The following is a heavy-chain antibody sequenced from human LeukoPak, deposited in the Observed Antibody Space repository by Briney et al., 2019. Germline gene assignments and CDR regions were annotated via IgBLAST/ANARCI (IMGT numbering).Heavy chain of an antibody. D-gene: IGHD3-3*01. CDR3: ARCPGGRFNYYYYMDV. Sequence: GASVKVSCKASGGTFSSYAISWVRQAPGQGLEWMGGIIPIFGTANYAQKFQGRVTITTDESTSTAYMELSSLRSEDTAVYYCARCPGGRFNYYYYMDVWDKGTTVTVSS. CDR1: GGTFSSYA. CDR2: IIPIFGTA. J-gene: IGHJ6*03. V-gene: IGHV1-69*05.